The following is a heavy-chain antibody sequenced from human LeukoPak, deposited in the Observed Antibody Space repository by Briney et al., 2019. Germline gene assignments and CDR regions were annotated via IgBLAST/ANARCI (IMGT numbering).Heavy chain of an antibody. CDR3: AISNAENHYYGSGSYHLGY. V-gene: IGHV3-48*04. Sequence: PGGFLRLSCAASGFTFSSYSMNWVRQAPGKGLEWVSYISSSSSTIYYADSVKGRFTISRDNAKNSLYLQMNSLRAEDTAVYYCAISNAENHYYGSGSYHLGYWGQGTLVTVSS. CDR1: GFTFSSYS. D-gene: IGHD3-10*01. CDR2: ISSSSSTI. J-gene: IGHJ4*02.